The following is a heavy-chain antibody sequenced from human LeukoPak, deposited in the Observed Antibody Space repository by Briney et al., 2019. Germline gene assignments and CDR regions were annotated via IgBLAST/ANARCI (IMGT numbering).Heavy chain of an antibody. CDR1: GGTFISYA. Sequence: SVKVSCKASGGTFISYAISWVRQAPGQGLEWMGGIIPIFGTANYAQKFQGRVTITADESTSTAYMELSSLRSEDTAVYYCARVAHDYVWGSYRYPQFDYWGQGTLVTVSS. V-gene: IGHV1-69*13. J-gene: IGHJ4*02. CDR3: ARVAHDYVWGSYRYPQFDY. D-gene: IGHD3-16*02. CDR2: IIPIFGTA.